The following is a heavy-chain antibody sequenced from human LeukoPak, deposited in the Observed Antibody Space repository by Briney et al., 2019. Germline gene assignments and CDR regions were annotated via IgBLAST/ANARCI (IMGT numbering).Heavy chain of an antibody. CDR3: ARGSRRGGSRATDAFDI. D-gene: IGHD5-12*01. CDR2: IIPIFGTA. CDR1: GGTFSSYA. Sequence: SVKVSCKASGGTFSSYAISWVRQAPGQGLEWMGGIIPIFGTANYAQKFQGRVTITTDESTSTAYMELSSLRSEDTAVYYCARGSRRGGSRATDAFDIWGQGTMVNVSS. J-gene: IGHJ3*02. V-gene: IGHV1-69*05.